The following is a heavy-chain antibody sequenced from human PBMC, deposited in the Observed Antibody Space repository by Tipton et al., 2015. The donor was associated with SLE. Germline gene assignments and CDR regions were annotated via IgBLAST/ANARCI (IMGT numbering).Heavy chain of an antibody. CDR3: AGGMPSGSSTC. J-gene: IGHJ4*02. CDR2: IYYSGST. CDR1: GGSISSYY. V-gene: IGHV4-59*01. Sequence: TLSLTCTVSGGSISSYYWSWIRQPPGKGLEWIGYIYYSGSTTYNPSLKSRVTISVDTSKNQFSLKLSSVTAADTAVYYCAGGMPSGSSTCWGRVPLVAVSS. D-gene: IGHD1-26*01.